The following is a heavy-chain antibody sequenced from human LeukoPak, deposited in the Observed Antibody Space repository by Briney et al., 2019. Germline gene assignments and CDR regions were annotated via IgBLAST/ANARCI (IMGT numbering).Heavy chain of an antibody. CDR2: TYYSGST. J-gene: IGHJ5*02. D-gene: IGHD4-23*01. V-gene: IGHV4-59*01. CDR3: ARRGGKVSWFDP. CDR1: GGSINTYF. Sequence: SETLSLTCTVSGGSINTYFWSWIRQPPGKGLEWIGYTYYSGSTNYNPSLKSRVTISVDTSKNQFSLKLSSVTAADTAVYYCARRGGKVSWFDPWGQGTLVTVSS.